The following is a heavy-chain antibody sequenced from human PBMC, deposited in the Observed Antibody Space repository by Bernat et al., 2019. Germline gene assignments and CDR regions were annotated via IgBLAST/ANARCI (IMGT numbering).Heavy chain of an antibody. Sequence: QVQLVESGGGLVKPGGSLRLSCAASGFTFSDYYMSWIRQAPGKGLEWVSYISSSGSTIYDADSVKGQLASSRDDAKNSLYLQMNSLRAEDTAVYYCARDGRPYSSSSRERDYWGQGTLVTVSS. V-gene: IGHV3-11*01. J-gene: IGHJ4*02. CDR3: ARDGRPYSSSSRERDY. CDR1: GFTFSDYY. CDR2: ISSSGSTI. D-gene: IGHD6-6*01.